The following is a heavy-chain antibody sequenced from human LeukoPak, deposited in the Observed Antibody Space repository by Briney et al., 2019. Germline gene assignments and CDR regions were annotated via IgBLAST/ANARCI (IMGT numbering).Heavy chain of an antibody. D-gene: IGHD6-19*01. V-gene: IGHV4-34*01. CDR2: INHSGST. Sequence: PSETLSLTCAVYGGSFSGYYWSWIRQPPGKGLEWIGEINHSGSTNYNPSLKSRVTISVDTSKNQFSLKLSSVTAADTAVYYCARHGVAGIPYWGQGTLVTVSS. CDR3: ARHGVAGIPY. J-gene: IGHJ4*02. CDR1: GGSFSGYY.